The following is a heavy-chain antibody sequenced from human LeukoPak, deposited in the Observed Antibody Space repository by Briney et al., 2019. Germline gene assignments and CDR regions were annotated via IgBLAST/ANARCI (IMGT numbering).Heavy chain of an antibody. J-gene: IGHJ3*02. CDR2: ISGSGGST. V-gene: IGHV3-23*01. Sequence: GVSLRLSCAASGFTFSSYAMSWVRQAPGKGLEWVSAISGSGGSTYYADSVKRRFTFSRDNPKNTLHLQMNSLRAEDTAVYYCAKDLLAYCGGDCYSDEDAFDIWGQGTMVTVSS. CDR1: GFTFSSYA. D-gene: IGHD2-21*01. CDR3: AKDLLAYCGGDCYSDEDAFDI.